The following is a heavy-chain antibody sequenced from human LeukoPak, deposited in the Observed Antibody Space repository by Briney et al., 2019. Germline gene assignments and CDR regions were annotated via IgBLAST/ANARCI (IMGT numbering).Heavy chain of an antibody. J-gene: IGHJ4*02. CDR3: AKDRGLWLKDY. CDR2: ISGSGGST. CDR1: GFTFSSYA. V-gene: IGHV3-23*01. D-gene: IGHD3-10*01. Sequence: GGSLRLSCAAPGFTFSSYAMSWVRQAPGKRLEWVSAISGSGGSTYYADSVKGRFTISRDNSKNTLYLQMNSLRAEDTAVYYCAKDRGLWLKDYWGQGTLVTVSS.